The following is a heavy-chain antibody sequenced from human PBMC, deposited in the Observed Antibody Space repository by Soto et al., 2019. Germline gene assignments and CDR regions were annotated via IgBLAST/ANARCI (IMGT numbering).Heavy chain of an antibody. CDR2: ISAYNGDS. V-gene: IGHV1-18*01. J-gene: IGHJ5*02. Sequence: QVQLVQSATEVKKPGASVKVSCKSSGYAFSTYGISWVRQAPGQGLEWMAWISAYNGDSHYAQHLQDRVTLTTDTSTSTAYMELRSLRSDDTAVYFCARSSGTSYIWFDPWGQGTLVIVSP. CDR3: ARSSGTSYIWFDP. D-gene: IGHD1-26*01. CDR1: GYAFSTYG.